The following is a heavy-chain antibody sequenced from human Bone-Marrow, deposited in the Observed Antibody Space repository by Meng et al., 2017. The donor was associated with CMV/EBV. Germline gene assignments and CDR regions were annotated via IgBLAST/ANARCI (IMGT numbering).Heavy chain of an antibody. D-gene: IGHD2-2*01. CDR3: AIGRYQLLFPVYYYYGMDV. V-gene: IGHV1-69*05. CDR1: GGTFSSYA. Sequence: SSVKVSCKASGGTFSSYAISWVRQAPGQGLEWMGGIIPIFGTANYAQKFQGRVTITTDESTSTAYMELSSLRSEDTAVYYCAIGRYQLLFPVYYYYGMDVWGQGTTVTVSS. J-gene: IGHJ6*02. CDR2: IIPIFGTA.